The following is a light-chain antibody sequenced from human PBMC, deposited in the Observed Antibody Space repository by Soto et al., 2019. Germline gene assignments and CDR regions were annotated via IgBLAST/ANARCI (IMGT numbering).Light chain of an antibody. Sequence: EIVFTHSPSTLSLSTGERASLSCRASQSVSSYLAWYQQKPGQAPRLLIYDASNRATGIPARFSGSGSGTDFTLTISSLEPEDFAVYYCQQRSNWPRTFCQGTKVDIK. CDR3: QQRSNWPRT. CDR1: QSVSSY. CDR2: DAS. J-gene: IGKJ1*01. V-gene: IGKV3-11*01.